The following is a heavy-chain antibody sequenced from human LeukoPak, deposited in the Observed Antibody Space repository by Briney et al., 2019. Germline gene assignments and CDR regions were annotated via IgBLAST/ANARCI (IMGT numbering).Heavy chain of an antibody. D-gene: IGHD3-9*01. CDR3: ARVHDTSGYYHYFDS. CDR1: GFTFSTYP. CDR2: ISHQGSNE. Sequence: GGSLRLSCEASGFTFSTYPMHWVRQAPDKGLEWVAMISHQGSNEYYADSVKGRFTISRDNSKNTLYLQMNNPRVEDTAIYYCARVHDTSGYYHYFDSWGQGTLVTVSS. J-gene: IGHJ4*02. V-gene: IGHV3-30*14.